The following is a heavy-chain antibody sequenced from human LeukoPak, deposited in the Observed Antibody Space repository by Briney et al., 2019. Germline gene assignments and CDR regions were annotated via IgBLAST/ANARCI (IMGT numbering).Heavy chain of an antibody. D-gene: IGHD4-11*01. Sequence: SETLSLTCTVSGGSISSYYWSWIRQPAGKGLEWIGRIYTSGSTNYNPSLKSRVTMSVDASKNQFSLKLSSVTAADTAVYYCARDPDYSNRFDYWGQGTLVTVSS. CDR3: ARDPDYSNRFDY. J-gene: IGHJ4*02. CDR1: GGSISSYY. CDR2: IYTSGST. V-gene: IGHV4-4*07.